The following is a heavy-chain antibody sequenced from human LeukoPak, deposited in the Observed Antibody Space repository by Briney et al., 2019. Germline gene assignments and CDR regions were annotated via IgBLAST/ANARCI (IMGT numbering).Heavy chain of an antibody. CDR3: ATSHDVKTAPCDL. CDR2: IYYSGTT. D-gene: IGHD3-10*02. CDR1: GGFVSSSSYF. J-gene: IGHJ5*02. V-gene: IGHV4-39*01. Sequence: ASETLSLTCTVSGGFVSSSSYFWGWIRQPPGKGLEWIGSIYYSGTTYYNPSLKSRITISLATSKNQFSLKLSSVTAADTAVYYCATSHDVKTAPCDLWGQGTLVTVSS.